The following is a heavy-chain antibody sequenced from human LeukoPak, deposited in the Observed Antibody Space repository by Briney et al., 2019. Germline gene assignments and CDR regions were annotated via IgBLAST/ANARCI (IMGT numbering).Heavy chain of an antibody. D-gene: IGHD2-21*01. Sequence: GGFLRLSCVGSGFTFRSHAMSWVRQAPEKGLEFVSGIYENGGTTYYADSVKGRFSISRDNSKNTLYLQVDSLRGEDTAVYYCAKDFRIGYSAHFDYWGQGALVTVSS. J-gene: IGHJ4*02. V-gene: IGHV3-23*01. CDR1: GFTFRSHA. CDR3: AKDFRIGYSAHFDY. CDR2: IYENGGTT.